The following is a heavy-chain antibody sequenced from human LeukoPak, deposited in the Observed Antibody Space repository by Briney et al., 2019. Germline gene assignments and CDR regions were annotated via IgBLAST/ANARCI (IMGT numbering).Heavy chain of an antibody. V-gene: IGHV1-69*06. Sequence: WASVKVSCKASGGTFSSCTISWVRQAPGQGREWMGGIIPIFGTANYAQKFQGRVTITADKSTSTAYMELSSLRSEDTAVYYCARDNSVGDIAWWFDPWGQGTLVTVSS. J-gene: IGHJ5*02. CDR2: IIPIFGTA. CDR3: ARDNSVGDIAWWFDP. D-gene: IGHD3-16*02. CDR1: GGTFSSCT.